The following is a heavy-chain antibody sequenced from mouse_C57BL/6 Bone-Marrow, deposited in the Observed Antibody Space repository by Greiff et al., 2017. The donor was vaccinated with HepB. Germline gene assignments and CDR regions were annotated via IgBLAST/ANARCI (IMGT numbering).Heavy chain of an antibody. V-gene: IGHV1-64*01. D-gene: IGHD2-3*01. CDR1: GYTFTSYW. J-gene: IGHJ4*01. CDR2: IHPNSGST. Sequence: QVQLQQPGAELVKPGASVKLSCKASGYTFTSYWMHWVKQRPGQGLEWIGMIHPNSGSTNYNEKFKSKATLTVDKSSSTAYMQLSSLTSEDSAVYYCARSFYDLYAMDYWGQGTSVTVSS. CDR3: ARSFYDLYAMDY.